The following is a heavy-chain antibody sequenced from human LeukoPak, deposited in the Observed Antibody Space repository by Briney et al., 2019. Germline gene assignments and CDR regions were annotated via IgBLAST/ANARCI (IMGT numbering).Heavy chain of an antibody. CDR2: IYHSGST. Sequence: SETLSFTCAVSGGSISSGGYSWSWIRQPPGKGLEWIGYIYHSGSTYYNPSLKSRVTISVDRSKNQFSLKLSSVTAADTAVYYCARGGYCSGGSCLRAWWFDPWGQGTLVTVSS. J-gene: IGHJ5*02. D-gene: IGHD2-15*01. V-gene: IGHV4-30-2*01. CDR3: ARGGYCSGGSCLRAWWFDP. CDR1: GGSISSGGYS.